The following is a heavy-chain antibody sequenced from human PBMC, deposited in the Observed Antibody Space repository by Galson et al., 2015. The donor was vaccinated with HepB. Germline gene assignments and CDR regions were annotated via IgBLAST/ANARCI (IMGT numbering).Heavy chain of an antibody. CDR2: IIPIFETT. J-gene: IGHJ5*02. CDR1: GGTFSNYA. Sequence: SVKVSCKASGGTFSNYAISWVRQAPGQGLEWMGGIIPIFETTNYAQKFQGRITITADESTSTAYMELSSLRSEDTAVYYCARSIFGVIVNNYFDPWGQGTLVTVSS. V-gene: IGHV1-69*13. D-gene: IGHD3-3*01. CDR3: ARSIFGVIVNNYFDP.